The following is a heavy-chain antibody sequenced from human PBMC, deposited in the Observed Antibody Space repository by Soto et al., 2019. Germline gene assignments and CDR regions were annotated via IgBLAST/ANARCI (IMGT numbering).Heavy chain of an antibody. CDR2: FFYTCGT. CDR1: GGSFSSHY. Sequence: QVELQESGPGLVKPSETLSLTCKVSGGSFSSHYWSWIRQPPGEGMEWIGYFFYTCGTTYNPSLRRRVLISVDTSKNQFSLKLRSVNAADTAVYYCARQDGYYYYMAVWGKGTTVTVSS. J-gene: IGHJ6*03. V-gene: IGHV4-59*08. CDR3: ARQDGYYYYMAV.